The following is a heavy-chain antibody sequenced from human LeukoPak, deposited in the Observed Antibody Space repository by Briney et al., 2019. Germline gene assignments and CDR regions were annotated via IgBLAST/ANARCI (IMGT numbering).Heavy chain of an antibody. CDR3: ARDNGEWLPEGYYYYYMDV. J-gene: IGHJ6*03. CDR1: GFTFSDYY. V-gene: IGHV3-11*01. Sequence: NPGGSLRLSCAASGFTFSDYYMSWIRQAPGKGLEWVSYISSSGSTIYYADSVKGRFTISRDNAKNSLYLQMNSLRAEDTAVYYCARDNGEWLPEGYYYYYMDVWGKGTTVTVSS. CDR2: ISSSGSTI. D-gene: IGHD3-3*01.